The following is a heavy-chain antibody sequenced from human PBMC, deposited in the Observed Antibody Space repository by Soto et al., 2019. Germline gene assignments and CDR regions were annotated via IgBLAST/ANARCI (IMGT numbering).Heavy chain of an antibody. D-gene: IGHD2-2*01. CDR3: TPDLSSWAYHYYFGMDV. CDR2: IKSKTDGGTT. CDR1: GFTFSNAW. J-gene: IGHJ6*02. Sequence: PVGSLRLSCAASGFTFSNAWMSWVRQAPGKGLEWVGRIKSKTDGGTTDYAAPVEGRFTISRDDSKNTLYLQMNSVRTEDTAVYYRTPDLSSWAYHYYFGMDVWGQGTTVTVSS. V-gene: IGHV3-15*01.